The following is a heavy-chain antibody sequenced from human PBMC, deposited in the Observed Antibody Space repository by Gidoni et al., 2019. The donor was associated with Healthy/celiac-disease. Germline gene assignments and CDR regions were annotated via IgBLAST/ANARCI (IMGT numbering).Heavy chain of an antibody. Sequence: EVQLVESGGGLIQPGGSLRLSCAASGFTVSSNYMSWVRQAPGKGLEWVSVIDSGGSTYYADSVKGRFTISRDNSKNTLYLQMNSLRAEDTAVYYCARVGYPPITGTTYAFDIWGQGTMVTVSS. CDR3: ARVGYPPITGTTYAFDI. D-gene: IGHD1-7*01. CDR2: IDSGGST. CDR1: GFTVSSNY. J-gene: IGHJ3*02. V-gene: IGHV3-53*01.